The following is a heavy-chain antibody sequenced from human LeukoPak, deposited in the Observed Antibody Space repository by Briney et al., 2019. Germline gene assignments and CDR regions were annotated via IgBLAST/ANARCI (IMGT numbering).Heavy chain of an antibody. J-gene: IGHJ4*02. CDR3: ARSNRGAEGY. CDR2: MNPNSGNT. D-gene: IGHD1-26*01. V-gene: IGHV1-8*01. CDR1: GYTFTSYD. Sequence: GASVKVSCKASGYTFTSYDINWVRQAPGQGLEWMGWMNPNSGNTGYAQKFQGRVTMTRNTSISTAYTELSSLRSEDTAVYYCARSNRGAEGYWGQGTLVTVSS.